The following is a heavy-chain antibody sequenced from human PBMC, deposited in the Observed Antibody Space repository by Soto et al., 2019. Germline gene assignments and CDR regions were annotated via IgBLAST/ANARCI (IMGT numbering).Heavy chain of an antibody. J-gene: IGHJ4*02. CDR3: ARRRGYNWNNPAFDY. Sequence: SGPTLVNPTQTLTLTCTFSGFSLSTSGVGVGWIRQPPGKAREWLALIYWNDDKKYSPSLKSRLGITKDTFRNQVVLTMTNVDPLDTATYYCARRRGYNWNNPAFDYWGQGALVTVSS. CDR1: GFSLSTSGVG. D-gene: IGHD1-20*01. CDR2: IYWNDDK. V-gene: IGHV2-5*01.